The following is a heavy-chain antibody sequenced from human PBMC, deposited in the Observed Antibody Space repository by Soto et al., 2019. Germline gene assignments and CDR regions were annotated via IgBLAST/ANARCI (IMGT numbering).Heavy chain of an antibody. Sequence: QVQLVESGGGVVQPGRSLRLSCAASKISFSNYAMHWVRQAPGKGLEWVAVISNDGTYKYYADSVKGRFTISRDKSKNTLYLQMNSLRGEDTAVYYGARDEAPSLTMVRGAIDYWGQGTLVTVSS. CDR1: KISFSNYA. CDR3: ARDEAPSLTMVRGAIDY. V-gene: IGHV3-30-3*01. CDR2: ISNDGTYK. J-gene: IGHJ4*02. D-gene: IGHD3-10*01.